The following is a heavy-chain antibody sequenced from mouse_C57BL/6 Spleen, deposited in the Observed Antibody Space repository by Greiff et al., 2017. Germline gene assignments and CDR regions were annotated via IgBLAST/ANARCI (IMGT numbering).Heavy chain of an antibody. CDR2: IDPEDGET. Sequence: VHVKQSGAELVKPGASVKLSCTASGFNIKDYYMHWVKQRTEQGLEWIGRIDPEDGETKYAPKFQGKATITADTSSNTAYLQLSSLTSEDTAVYYCARSYYSNWGALDYWGQGTTLTVSS. CDR1: GFNIKDYY. CDR3: ARSYYSNWGALDY. D-gene: IGHD2-5*01. V-gene: IGHV14-2*01. J-gene: IGHJ2*01.